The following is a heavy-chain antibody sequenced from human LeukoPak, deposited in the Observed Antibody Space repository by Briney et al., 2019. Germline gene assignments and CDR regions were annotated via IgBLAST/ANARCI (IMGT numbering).Heavy chain of an antibody. CDR2: IYYSGST. D-gene: IGHD1-26*01. Sequence: PSETLSLTCTVSGGSISRYYWSWLRQPPGKALEWLGYIYYSGSTNYNPSLKSRVTISVDTSKNQFSLKLSSVTAADTAVYYCARHDMDVAGGGLDYSDYWGQGTLVTVSS. V-gene: IGHV4-59*08. J-gene: IGHJ4*02. CDR1: GGSISRYY. CDR3: ARHDMDVAGGGLDYSDY.